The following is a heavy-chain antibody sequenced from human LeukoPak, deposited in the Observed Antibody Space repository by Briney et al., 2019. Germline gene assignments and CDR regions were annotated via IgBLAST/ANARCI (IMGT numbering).Heavy chain of an antibody. CDR1: GFTFSSYE. CDR3: TTETGGYYDSSGYFWDY. J-gene: IGHJ4*02. Sequence: PGGSLRLSCAASGFTFSSYEMNWVRQAPGKGLEWVSYISSSSSTIYYADSVKGRFTISRDNAKNSLYLQMNSLKTEDTAVYYCTTETGGYYDSSGYFWDYWGQGTLVTVSS. D-gene: IGHD3-22*01. V-gene: IGHV3-48*01. CDR2: ISSSSSTI.